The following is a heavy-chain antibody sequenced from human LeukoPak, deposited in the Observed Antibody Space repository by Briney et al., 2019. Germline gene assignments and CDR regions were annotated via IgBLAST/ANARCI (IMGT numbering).Heavy chain of an antibody. CDR3: AKDDGYSRPHF. CDR1: GFTFSSYG. D-gene: IGHD5-12*01. CDR2: ISGSGGST. Sequence: GGSLRLSCAASGFTFSSYGMSRVRQAPGKGLEWVSAISGSGGSTYYADSVKGRFTISRDNSKNTLYLQMNSLRAEDTAVYYCAKDDGYSRPHFWGQGTLVTVSS. V-gene: IGHV3-23*01. J-gene: IGHJ4*02.